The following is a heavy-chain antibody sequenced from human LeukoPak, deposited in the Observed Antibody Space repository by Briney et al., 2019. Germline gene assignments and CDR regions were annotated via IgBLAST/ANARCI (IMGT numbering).Heavy chain of an antibody. CDR3: ARQIGSYSPYDY. J-gene: IGHJ4*02. CDR1: GGSISSYY. CDR2: IYYSGST. Sequence: SETLSLTCTVSGGSISSYYWSWIRQPPGKGLEWIGYIYYSGSTNYNPSLRSRVTISVDTSKNQFSLRLSSVTAADTAVYYCARQIGSYSPYDYWGQGTLVTVSS. D-gene: IGHD1-26*01. V-gene: IGHV4-59*01.